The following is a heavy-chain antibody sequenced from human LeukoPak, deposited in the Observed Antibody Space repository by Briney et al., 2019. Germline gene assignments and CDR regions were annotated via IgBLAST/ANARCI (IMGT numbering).Heavy chain of an antibody. CDR3: ARGDGSSSWYEYLNFDY. J-gene: IGHJ4*02. CDR1: GGSISSYY. D-gene: IGHD6-13*01. CDR2: IYYSGST. Sequence: SETLSLTCTVSGGSISSYYWSWIRQPPGKGLEWIGYIYYSGSTNYNPSLKSRVAISVDTSKNQFSLKLSSVTAADTAVYYCARGDGSSSWYEYLNFDYWGQGTLVTVSS. V-gene: IGHV4-59*01.